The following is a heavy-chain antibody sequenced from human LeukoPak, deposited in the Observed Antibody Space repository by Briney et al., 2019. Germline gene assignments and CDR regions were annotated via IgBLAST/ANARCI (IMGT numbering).Heavy chain of an antibody. CDR3: AREEGSSGYYS. CDR1: GYTFTGYY. Sequence: GASVKVSRKASGYTFTGYYMHWVRQAPGQGLEWMGWINPNSGGTNYAQKFQGRVTMTRDTSISTAYMELSRLKSDDTAVYYCAREEGSSGYYSWGQGTLVTVSS. D-gene: IGHD3-22*01. J-gene: IGHJ4*02. V-gene: IGHV1-2*02. CDR2: INPNSGGT.